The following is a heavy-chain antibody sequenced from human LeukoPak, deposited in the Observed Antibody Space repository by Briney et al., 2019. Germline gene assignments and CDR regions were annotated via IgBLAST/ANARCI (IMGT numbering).Heavy chain of an antibody. Sequence: GGSLRLSCAASGFTFSNAWMSWVRQAPGKGLEWVGRIKSKTDGGTTDYAAHVKGRFTISRDDSKNTLYLQMNSLKTEDTAVYYCTTAEYSSSWYFVPAYYYYGMDVWGQGTTVTVSS. CDR3: TTAEYSSSWYFVPAYYYYGMDV. D-gene: IGHD6-13*01. J-gene: IGHJ6*02. V-gene: IGHV3-15*01. CDR1: GFTFSNAW. CDR2: IKSKTDGGTT.